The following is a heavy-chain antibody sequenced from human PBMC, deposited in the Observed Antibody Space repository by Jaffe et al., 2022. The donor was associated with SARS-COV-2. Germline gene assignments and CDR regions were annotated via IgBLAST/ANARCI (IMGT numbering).Heavy chain of an antibody. CDR1: AGSISSSDYY. V-gene: IGHV4-30-4*01. D-gene: IGHD3-22*01. CDR3: ASDYDSRGSYDY. Sequence: QVQLQESGPRLVKASQTLSLTCTVSAGSISSSDYYWTWIRQSPGKGLEWIGYISYSGSTYYNPSLQSRLTISVDTSKNQFSLKLTSVTAADTAVYYCASDYDSRGSYDYWGQGTLVTVSS. CDR2: ISYSGST. J-gene: IGHJ4*02.